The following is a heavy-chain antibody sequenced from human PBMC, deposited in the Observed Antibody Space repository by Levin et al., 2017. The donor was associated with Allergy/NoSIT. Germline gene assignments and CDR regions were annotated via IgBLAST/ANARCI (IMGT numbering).Heavy chain of an antibody. J-gene: IGHJ4*02. CDR1: GGSFSGYY. V-gene: IGHV4-34*01. D-gene: IGHD2-2*01. CDR3: ARVGYCSSTSCYAGLPFDY. CDR2: INHSGST. Sequence: TSETLSLTCAVYGGSFSGYYWSWIRQPPGKGLEWIGEINHSGSTNYNPSLKSRVTISVDTSKNQFSLKLSSVTAADTAVYYCARVGYCSSTSCYAGLPFDYWGQGTLVTVSS.